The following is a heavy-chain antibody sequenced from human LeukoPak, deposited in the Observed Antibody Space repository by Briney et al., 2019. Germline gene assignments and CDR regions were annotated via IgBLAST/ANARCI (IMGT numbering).Heavy chain of an antibody. D-gene: IGHD5-18*01. J-gene: IGHJ4*02. Sequence: GGSLRLSCAASGFAFSDYTMNWVRQAAGKGLEWVSSIAKSGTSTFYADSVRGRFIISRDNAKDSMSLQMNSLSAEDTAVYYCARSHTAPEYWGQGTLVTVSS. CDR3: ARSHTAPEY. CDR2: IAKSGTST. V-gene: IGHV3-69-1*01. CDR1: GFAFSDYT.